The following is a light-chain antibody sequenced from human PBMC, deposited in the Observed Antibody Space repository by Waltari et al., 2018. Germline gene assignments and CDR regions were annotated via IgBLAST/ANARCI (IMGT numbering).Light chain of an antibody. J-gene: IGLJ3*02. Sequence: SYVLTQPPSVSVSPGQTAILTCAGDQVGDKYASWYQQKPGQSPVLVIYQDTKRPSGIPERFSGSSSGDTVTLTISGTQPMDEADYYCQAWDSSSGVFGGGTKMTVL. CDR3: QAWDSSSGV. CDR1: QVGDKY. V-gene: IGLV3-1*01. CDR2: QDT.